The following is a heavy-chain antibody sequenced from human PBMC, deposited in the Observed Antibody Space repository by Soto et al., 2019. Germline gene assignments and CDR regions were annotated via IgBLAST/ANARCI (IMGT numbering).Heavy chain of an antibody. CDR2: IYPGDSDT. J-gene: IGHJ4*02. CDR3: ARLPLGCSGGSCYYFDY. V-gene: IGHV5-51*01. Sequence: GEFLKISCKGSGYSFTSYWIGWVRQMPGKGLEWMGIIYPGDSDTRYSPSFQGQVTISADKSISTAYLQWSSLKASDTAMYYCARLPLGCSGGSCYYFDYWGQGTLVTVSS. D-gene: IGHD2-15*01. CDR1: GYSFTSYW.